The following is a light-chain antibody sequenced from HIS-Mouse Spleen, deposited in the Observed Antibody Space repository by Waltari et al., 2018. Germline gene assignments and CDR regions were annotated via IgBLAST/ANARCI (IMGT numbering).Light chain of an antibody. CDR1: NIGSKN. CDR2: RDS. CDR3: QVWDSSTVV. J-gene: IGLJ2*01. V-gene: IGLV3-9*01. Sequence: SYELTQPLPVSGALGQTARITCGGNNIGSKNVHWYQQKPAQPPVLVIYRDSNRPSGIPERFSGSNSGNTATLTISRAQAGDEADYYCQVWDSSTVVFGGGTKLTVL.